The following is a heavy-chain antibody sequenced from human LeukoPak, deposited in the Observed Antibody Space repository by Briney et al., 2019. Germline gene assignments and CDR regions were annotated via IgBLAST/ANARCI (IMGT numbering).Heavy chain of an antibody. CDR2: IRGSGDST. CDR1: GFTFSNYA. D-gene: IGHD3-9*01. CDR3: AKARGDFRYYDIYYFDY. V-gene: IGHV3-23*01. J-gene: IGHJ4*02. Sequence: GGSLRLSCAASGFTFSNYAMGWVRQAPGKGLEWVSAIRGSGDSTYYADSVKGRFTISRDNSENALYLQMNSLRAEDTAVYYCAKARGDFRYYDIYYFDYWGQGTLVTVSS.